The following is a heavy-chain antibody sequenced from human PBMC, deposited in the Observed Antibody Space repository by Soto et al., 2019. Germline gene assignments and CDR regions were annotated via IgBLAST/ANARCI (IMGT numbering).Heavy chain of an antibody. CDR1: GESLSTYF. V-gene: IGHV4-34*01. D-gene: IGHD3-16*01. Sequence: QVQLQQWGAGLLKPSETLSLTCAAYGESLSTYFWSWIRQPPGKGLEWIGEVNYSGGRTIYNPSLKSRVTISRDTSTDQFSLKLSSMTAADSTVYYCDSGRDYVWTFGGQDALVTGPS. J-gene: IGHJ1*01. CDR2: VNYSGGRT. CDR3: DSGRDYVWTF.